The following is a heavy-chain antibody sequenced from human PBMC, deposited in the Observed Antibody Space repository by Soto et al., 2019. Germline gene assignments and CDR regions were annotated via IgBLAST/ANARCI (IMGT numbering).Heavy chain of an antibody. CDR1: GYTFTSYY. V-gene: IGHV1-46*03. Sequence: ASVKVSCKASGYTFTSYYMHWARQAPGRGLEWMGIINPSGGSTSYAQKFQGRVTMTRDTSTSTVYMELSSLRSEDTAVYYCARVLGGKCCEALRGGAFYIWGQ. CDR2: INPSGGST. CDR3: ARVLGGKCCEALRGGAFYI. J-gene: IGHJ3*02. D-gene: IGHD3-10*01.